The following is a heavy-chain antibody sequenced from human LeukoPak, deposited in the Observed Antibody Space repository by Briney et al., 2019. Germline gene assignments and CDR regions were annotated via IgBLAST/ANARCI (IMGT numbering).Heavy chain of an antibody. D-gene: IGHD4-17*01. CDR2: ISSSSTYI. J-gene: IGHJ6*02. CDR1: GFSFSSYS. V-gene: IGHV3-21*01. CDR3: ARDCGDYYYYGMDV. Sequence: GGSLRLSCAASGFSFSSYSINWVRQAPGKGLEWVSFISSSSTYIYYADSVKGRFTISRDNAKNSLYLQMNSLRAEDMAVYYCARDCGDYYYYGMDVWGQGTTVTVSS.